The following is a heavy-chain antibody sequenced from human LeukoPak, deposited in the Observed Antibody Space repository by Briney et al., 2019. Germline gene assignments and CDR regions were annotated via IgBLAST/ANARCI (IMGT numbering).Heavy chain of an antibody. Sequence: PGGSLRLSCAASGFTFSSYSMNWVRQAPGKGLEWVSSISSSSSYIYYADSVKGRFTISRDNAKNSLYLQMNSLRAEDTAVYYCARAPMVRGVIIYNWFDPWGQGTLVTVSS. CDR1: GFTFSSYS. D-gene: IGHD3-10*01. V-gene: IGHV3-21*01. CDR2: ISSSSSYI. J-gene: IGHJ5*02. CDR3: ARAPMVRGVIIYNWFDP.